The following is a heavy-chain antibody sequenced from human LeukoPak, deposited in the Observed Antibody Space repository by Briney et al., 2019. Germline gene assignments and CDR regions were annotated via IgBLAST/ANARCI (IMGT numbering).Heavy chain of an antibody. D-gene: IGHD3-22*01. Sequence: SGPTLVRPSETLSLTCTVSGGSISSYHWSWIRQPPGKGLESIGYIYSSGSTHYNPSLKSRVTISVDTSKNQFSLKLSSVTAADTAVYYCARARNYYDSSGFYYEGDAFDIWGQGTMVTVSS. CDR3: ARARNYYDSSGFYYEGDAFDI. V-gene: IGHV4-59*01. CDR2: IYSSGST. J-gene: IGHJ3*02. CDR1: GGSISSYH.